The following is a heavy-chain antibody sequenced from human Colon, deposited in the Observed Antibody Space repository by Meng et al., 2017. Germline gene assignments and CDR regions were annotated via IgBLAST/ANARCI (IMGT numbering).Heavy chain of an antibody. J-gene: IGHJ5*01. CDR1: GYTFTSYG. Sequence: QVQLVQSGAEEKKPGAAVKVSFKAYGYTFTSYGISWVRQAPGQGLEWVAWISAYNGNTIYAQKVQGRVTLTTDTSTSTAYMELRSLISDDTAVYYCGRSGAYDYRIDSWGQGTLVTVSS. V-gene: IGHV1-18*01. CDR3: GRSGAYDYRIDS. CDR2: ISAYNGNT. D-gene: IGHD5-12*01.